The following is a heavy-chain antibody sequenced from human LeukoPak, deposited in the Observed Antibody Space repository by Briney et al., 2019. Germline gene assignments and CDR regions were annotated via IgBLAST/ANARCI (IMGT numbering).Heavy chain of an antibody. D-gene: IGHD1-14*01. CDR3: ARVRTRTNDY. CDR2: MNPKSGNT. J-gene: IGHJ4*02. Sequence: ASVKVSCKASGYTFISDDINWVRQAPGQGLEWMGWMNPKSGNTGYAQKFLGRVTMTRNTSISTAYMELSRLRSEDTAVYYCARVRTRTNDYGGQGTLVTVSS. CDR1: GYTFISDD. V-gene: IGHV1-8*02.